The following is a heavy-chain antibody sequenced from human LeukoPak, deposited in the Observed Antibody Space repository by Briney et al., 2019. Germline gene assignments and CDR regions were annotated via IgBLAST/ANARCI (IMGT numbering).Heavy chain of an antibody. V-gene: IGHV3-30*18. D-gene: IGHD6-19*01. J-gene: IGHJ4*02. Sequence: QPGGSLRLSCAASGFSFSSYGIHWVRQAPGKGLEWVAAISSDGSNKHFADSVKGRFTISRDNSKNTLYLQMSSLRAEDTAMYYCAKGHSRGWYYFDYWGQGTLVTVSS. CDR1: GFSFSSYG. CDR2: ISSDGSNK. CDR3: AKGHSRGWYYFDY.